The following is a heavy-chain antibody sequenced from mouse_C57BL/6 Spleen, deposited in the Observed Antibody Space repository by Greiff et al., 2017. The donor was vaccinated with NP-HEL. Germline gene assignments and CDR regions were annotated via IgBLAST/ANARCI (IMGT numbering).Heavy chain of an antibody. CDR1: GYTFTSYW. J-gene: IGHJ4*01. CDR2: IDPSDSET. D-gene: IGHD1-1*01. CDR3: ARRGGSSFYYAMDY. Sequence: QVQLQQPGAELVRPGSSVKLSCKASGYTFTSYWMHWVKQRPIQGLEWIGNIDPSDSETHYNQKFKDKATLTVDKSSSTAYMQRSSLTSEDSAVYYCARRGGSSFYYAMDYWGQGTSVTVSS. V-gene: IGHV1-52*01.